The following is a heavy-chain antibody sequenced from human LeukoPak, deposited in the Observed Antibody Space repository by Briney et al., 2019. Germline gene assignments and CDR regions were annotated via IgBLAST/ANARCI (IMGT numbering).Heavy chain of an antibody. D-gene: IGHD3-22*01. J-gene: IGHJ3*02. V-gene: IGHV3-23*01. CDR3: AKDRDSSGYYYAFNI. CDR2: ISGSGGST. CDR1: GFTFSSYA. Sequence: PGGSLRLSCAASGFTFSSYAMSWVRQAPGKGLEWVSAISGSGGSTYYADSVKGWFTISRDNSKNTLYLQMNSLRAEDTAVYYCAKDRDSSGYYYAFNIWGQGTMVTVSS.